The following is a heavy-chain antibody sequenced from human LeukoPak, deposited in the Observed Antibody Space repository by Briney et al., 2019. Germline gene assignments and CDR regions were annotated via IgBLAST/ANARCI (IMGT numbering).Heavy chain of an antibody. CDR1: GGSISSYY. Sequence: DPSETLSLTCTVSGGSISSYYWGWIRQPPGKGLEWIGYIYYSGSTNYNPSLKSRVTISVDTSKNQFSLKLSSVTAADTAVYYCARQGYGALNNWFDPWGQGTLVTVSS. J-gene: IGHJ5*02. V-gene: IGHV4-59*08. CDR2: IYYSGST. CDR3: ARQGYGALNNWFDP. D-gene: IGHD4-17*01.